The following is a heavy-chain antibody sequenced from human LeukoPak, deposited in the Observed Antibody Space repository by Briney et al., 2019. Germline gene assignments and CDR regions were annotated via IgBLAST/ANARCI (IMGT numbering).Heavy chain of an antibody. V-gene: IGHV4-39*01. CDR3: ARHVASYDFDH. CDR1: GGSISSSSYY. J-gene: IGHJ5*02. CDR2: IYNSGST. D-gene: IGHD3-3*01. Sequence: SETLSLTCSVSGGSISSSSYYWGWIRQPPGKGLEWIGSIYNSGSTYYNPSLKSRVTVSVDRTMNQFSLKLNSVTAADTAMYYCARHVASYDFDHWGQGTLVTVSS.